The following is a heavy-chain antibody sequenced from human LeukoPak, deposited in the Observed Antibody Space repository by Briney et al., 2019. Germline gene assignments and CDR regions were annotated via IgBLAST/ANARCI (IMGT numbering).Heavy chain of an antibody. V-gene: IGHV3-23*01. CDR2: ISGSGSSS. CDR3: AKGSDASCYTPIDY. J-gene: IGHJ4*02. D-gene: IGHD2-2*02. CDR1: GFTFSSFA. Sequence: RPGGSLRLSCVASGFTFSSFAMTWVRQAPGKGLEWVSIISGSGSSSYYADSVKGRFTVSRDISKNTVNLQMNSLRAEDTAIYYCAKGSDASCYTPIDYWGQGTLVTVSS.